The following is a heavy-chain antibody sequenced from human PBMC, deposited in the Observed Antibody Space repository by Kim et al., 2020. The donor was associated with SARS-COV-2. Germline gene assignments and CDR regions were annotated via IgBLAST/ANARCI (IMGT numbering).Heavy chain of an antibody. V-gene: IGHV4-39*07. Sequence: SETLSLTCTVSGGSISSSSYYWGWIRQPPGKGLEWIGSIYYSGSTYYNPSLKSRVTISVDTSKNQFSLKLSSVTAADTAVYYCARGANTRYFDWLYDYYGMDVCGQGTTVTVSS. CDR2: IYYSGST. J-gene: IGHJ6*02. CDR1: GGSISSSSYY. D-gene: IGHD3-9*01. CDR3: ARGANTRYFDWLYDYYGMDV.